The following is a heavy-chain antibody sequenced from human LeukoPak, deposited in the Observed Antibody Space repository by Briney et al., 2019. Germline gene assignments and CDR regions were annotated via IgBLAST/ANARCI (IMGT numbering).Heavy chain of an antibody. D-gene: IGHD3-22*01. CDR3: ARVLYYYDSSGYRWDAFDI. Sequence: ASVKVSCKASGYTFPSYDINWVRQATGQGLEWMGWMNPNSGNTGYAQKFQGRVTMTRNTSISTAYMELSSLRSEDTAVYYCARVLYYYDSSGYRWDAFDIWGQGTMVTVSS. J-gene: IGHJ3*02. V-gene: IGHV1-8*01. CDR2: MNPNSGNT. CDR1: GYTFPSYD.